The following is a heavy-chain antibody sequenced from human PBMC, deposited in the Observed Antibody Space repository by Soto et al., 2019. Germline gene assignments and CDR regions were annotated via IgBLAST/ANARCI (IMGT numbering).Heavy chain of an antibody. CDR3: ARDPGAGNSY. D-gene: IGHD6-19*01. CDR1: GFTFSSYT. V-gene: IGHV3-21*01. Sequence: EVQLVESGGGLVKPGGSLRLSCAASGFTFSSYTMNWVRQAPGKGLEWVSSISSDSSYIYYADSVKGRFTISRDNAKNSLFLQMNSLRAEDTAVYCCARDPGAGNSYWGQGTLVTVSS. J-gene: IGHJ4*02. CDR2: ISSDSSYI.